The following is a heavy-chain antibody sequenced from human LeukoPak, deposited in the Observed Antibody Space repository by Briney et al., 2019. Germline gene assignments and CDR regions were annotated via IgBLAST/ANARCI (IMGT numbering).Heavy chain of an antibody. Sequence: VEYLKIFCKGSGYSFRNYWLGSVRQMPGNGLEWMEIIYPGDSHTRYSPSFKDQVTISVDKSISTAYLQWSSLKASDTAMYYCARGPYAYTSSATLGSYNWFDPWGQGSLVAVSS. V-gene: IGHV5-51*01. J-gene: IGHJ5*02. D-gene: IGHD2-2*02. CDR1: GYSFRNYW. CDR3: ARGPYAYTSSATLGSYNWFDP. CDR2: IYPGDSHT.